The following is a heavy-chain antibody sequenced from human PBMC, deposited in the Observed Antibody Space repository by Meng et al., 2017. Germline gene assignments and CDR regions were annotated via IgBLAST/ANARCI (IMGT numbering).Heavy chain of an antibody. CDR3: ARDFDY. V-gene: IGHV3-30*16. CDR2: ITKDGSRK. CDR1: GFIFSNYE. J-gene: IGHJ4*02. Sequence: QVQVVESGGDVVPPGRSLTPSFAASGFIFSNYEMHWVRQAPGKGLEWVACITKDGSRKYYLGSVRGRFTISRDNSKNTLYLEMNSLRSEDTALYYCARDFDYWGQGTLVTVSS.